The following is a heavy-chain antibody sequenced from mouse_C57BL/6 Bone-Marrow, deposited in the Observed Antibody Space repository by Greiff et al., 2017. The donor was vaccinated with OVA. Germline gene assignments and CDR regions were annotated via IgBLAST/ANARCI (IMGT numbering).Heavy chain of an antibody. Sequence: EVKLMESGAGLVKPGGSLKLSCAASGFTFSSYAMSWVRQTPEKRLEWVAYISRGGGYIYYADTVKGRFTISRDNARNTLYLQMSSLKSEDTAVYYCTRGGGGVFDYWGQGTTLTVSS. J-gene: IGHJ2*01. CDR1: GFTFSSYA. V-gene: IGHV5-9-1*02. CDR3: TRGGGGVFDY. CDR2: ISRGGGYI.